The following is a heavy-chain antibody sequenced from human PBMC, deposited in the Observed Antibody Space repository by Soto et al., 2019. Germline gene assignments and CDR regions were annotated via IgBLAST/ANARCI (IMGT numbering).Heavy chain of an antibody. Sequence: GGSLRLSCAASGFTFSDHYMDWVRQVPGKGLAWVGRTRNKANSYTTEYAASVQGRFTISRDDSKNSLYLQMNGLKTEDTAVYYCARDRSTGSTTSSLSWYFDLWGRGTLVTVSS. V-gene: IGHV3-72*01. CDR3: ARDRSTGSTTSSLSWYFDL. CDR2: TRNKANSYTT. CDR1: GFTFSDHY. D-gene: IGHD2-2*01. J-gene: IGHJ2*01.